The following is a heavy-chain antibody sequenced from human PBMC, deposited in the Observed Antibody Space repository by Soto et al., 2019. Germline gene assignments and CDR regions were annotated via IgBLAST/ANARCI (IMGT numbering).Heavy chain of an antibody. Sequence: SETLSLTCAVSGDSISSYYWSWIRQPPGKGLEWIGYIYYSGSTNYNPSLKSRVTISVDTSKNQFSLKLSSVTAADTAVYYCARGTKYCSSSSCYLSQGNYYGMDVWGQGTTVTVSS. CDR3: ARGTKYCSSSSCYLSQGNYYGMDV. CDR2: IYYSGST. V-gene: IGHV4-59*12. J-gene: IGHJ6*02. CDR1: GDSISSYY. D-gene: IGHD2-2*01.